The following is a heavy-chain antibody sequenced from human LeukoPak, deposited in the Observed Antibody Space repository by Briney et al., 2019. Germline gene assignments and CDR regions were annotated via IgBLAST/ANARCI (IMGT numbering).Heavy chain of an antibody. CDR3: ARGGLYGYDVFDY. CDR2: ISGSGRTM. D-gene: IGHD5-12*01. CDR1: GFTFNIYW. V-gene: IGHV3-48*04. Sequence: GGSLRLSCAASGFTFNIYWMNWVRQAPGKGLEWVSYISGSGRTMSYADSVKGRFTISRDNAKNSLYLQMNSPRVEDTAVYHCARGGLYGYDVFDYWGQGTLVTVSS. J-gene: IGHJ4*02.